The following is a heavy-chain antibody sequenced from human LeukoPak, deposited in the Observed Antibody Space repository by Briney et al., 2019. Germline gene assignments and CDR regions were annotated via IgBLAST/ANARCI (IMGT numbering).Heavy chain of an antibody. CDR2: INPNSGGT. CDR1: GCTFTGYY. V-gene: IGHV1-2*02. J-gene: IGHJ4*02. D-gene: IGHD3-22*01. CDR3: ARVPYYYDSSGYPDY. Sequence: ASVKVSCKASGCTFTGYYMHWVRQAPGQGLEWMGWINPNSGGTNYAQKFQGRVTMTRDTSISTAYMELSRLRSDDTAVYYCARVPYYYDSSGYPDYWGQGTLVTVSS.